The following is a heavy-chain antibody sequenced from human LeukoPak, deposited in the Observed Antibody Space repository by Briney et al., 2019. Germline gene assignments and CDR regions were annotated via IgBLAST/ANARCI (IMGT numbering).Heavy chain of an antibody. CDR1: GGSFSGYY. CDR2: INHSGST. Sequence: PSETLSLTCAVYGGSFSGYYWSWIRQPPGKGLEWIGEINHSGSTNYNPSLKSRVTISVDTSKNQLSLKLSSVTAADTAVYYCARVPYGSARRPADYWGQGTLVTVSS. CDR3: ARVPYGSARRPADY. J-gene: IGHJ4*02. D-gene: IGHD6-25*01. V-gene: IGHV4-34*01.